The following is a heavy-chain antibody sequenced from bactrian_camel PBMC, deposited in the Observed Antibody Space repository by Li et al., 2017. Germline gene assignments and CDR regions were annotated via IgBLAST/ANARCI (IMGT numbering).Heavy chain of an antibody. Sequence: HVQLVESGGGLVQPGGSLRPSCAASGFTFSTYAMSWVRQAPGRGLEWVSGIYSDGSNTYYADSVKGRLTISQGDAKTTAILQMSSLKPEDTAMYYCTISSTRIQWDACEYGRWGQGTQVTVS. D-gene: IGHD2*01. CDR2: IYSDGSNT. V-gene: IGHV3S5*01. CDR3: TISSTRIQWDACEYGR. CDR1: GFTFSTYA. J-gene: IGHJ4*01.